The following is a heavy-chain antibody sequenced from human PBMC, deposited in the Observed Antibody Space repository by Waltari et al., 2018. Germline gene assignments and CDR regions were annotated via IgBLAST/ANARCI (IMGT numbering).Heavy chain of an antibody. CDR3: AKDRILTGYYMVGLDY. D-gene: IGHD3-9*01. V-gene: IGHV3-30*18. CDR2: ISYDGSNK. J-gene: IGHJ4*02. Sequence: QVQLVESGGGVVQPGRSLRLSCAASGFTFSRYGMHWVRQAPGKGLEWVAVISYDGSNKYYADSVKGRFTISRDNSKNTLYLQMNSLRAEDTAVYYCAKDRILTGYYMVGLDYWGQGTLVTVSS. CDR1: GFTFSRYG.